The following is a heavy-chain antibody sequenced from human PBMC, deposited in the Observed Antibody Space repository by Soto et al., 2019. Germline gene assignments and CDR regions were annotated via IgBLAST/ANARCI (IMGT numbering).Heavy chain of an antibody. CDR1: GGTFSSYA. V-gene: IGHV1-69*13. Sequence: SVKVSCKASGGTFSSYAISWVRQAPGQGLEWMGGIIPIFGTANYAQKFQGRVTITADESTSTAYMELSSLRSEDTAVYYCARASVQLELPFYLPEYYFDYWGQGTLVTVSS. CDR2: IIPIFGTA. J-gene: IGHJ4*02. D-gene: IGHD1-7*01. CDR3: ARASVQLELPFYLPEYYFDY.